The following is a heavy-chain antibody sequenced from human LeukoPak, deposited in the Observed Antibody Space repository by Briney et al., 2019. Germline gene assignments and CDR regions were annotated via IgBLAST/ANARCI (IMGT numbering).Heavy chain of an antibody. Sequence: ASVKVSCKASGYTFSGYYIHWVRQAPGQGREGMGWLNPNSGGTNYAPKFEGRVTMTRDTSISTAYMELSRLRSDDTALYYCARETWSGYFLDYWGQGTLVTVSS. CDR2: LNPNSGGT. D-gene: IGHD3-3*01. V-gene: IGHV1-2*02. CDR1: GYTFSGYY. J-gene: IGHJ4*02. CDR3: ARETWSGYFLDY.